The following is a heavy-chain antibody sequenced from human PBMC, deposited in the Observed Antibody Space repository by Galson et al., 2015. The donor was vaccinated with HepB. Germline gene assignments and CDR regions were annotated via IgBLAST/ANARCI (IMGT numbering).Heavy chain of an antibody. CDR1: GYSFTSYW. V-gene: IGHV5-10-1*01. Sequence: QSGAEVKKPGESLRISCKGSGYSFTSYWISWVRQMPGKGLEWMGRIDPSDSYTNYSPSFQGHVTISADKSISTAYLQWSSLKASDTAMYYCARRLPWGYDFWSGYSGYYYYGMDVWGQGTTVTVSS. CDR3: ARRLPWGYDFWSGYSGYYYYGMDV. D-gene: IGHD3-3*01. CDR2: IDPSDSYT. J-gene: IGHJ6*02.